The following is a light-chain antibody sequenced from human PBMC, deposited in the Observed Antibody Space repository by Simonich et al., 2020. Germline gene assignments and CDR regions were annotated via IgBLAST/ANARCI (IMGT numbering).Light chain of an antibody. CDR3: QQYYSTPLT. J-gene: IGKJ4*01. CDR1: QSVLYSSNNKNS. V-gene: IGKV4-1*01. CDR2: WAS. Sequence: DIVMTKSPDSLAGSLGERATINCKSSQSVLYSSNNKNSLVWYQQKPGQPPKLLIYWASTRESGVPDRFSGSGSGTDFTLTISSLQAEDVAVYYCQQYYSTPLTFGGGTKVEIK.